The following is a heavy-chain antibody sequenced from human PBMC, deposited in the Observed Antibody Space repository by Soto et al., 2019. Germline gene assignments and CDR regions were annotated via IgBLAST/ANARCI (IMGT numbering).Heavy chain of an antibody. CDR1: GFTFSTYA. Sequence: GGSLRLSCAASGFTFSTYAMSWVRQAPGKGLEWVSTIDGSGATTYYADSVKGRFTISRDNSKNTLYLQMNSLRAEDTAVYHCAKYRIITRSSFDYWGQGTLVTVSS. J-gene: IGHJ4*02. V-gene: IGHV3-23*01. CDR3: AKYRIITRSSFDY. CDR2: IDGSGATT. D-gene: IGHD3-10*01.